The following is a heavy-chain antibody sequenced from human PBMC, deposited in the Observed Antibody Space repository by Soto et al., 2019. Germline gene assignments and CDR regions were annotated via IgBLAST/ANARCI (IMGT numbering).Heavy chain of an antibody. Sequence: ASVKVSCKASGCTFGSYAISWVRQAPGQVLEWMGGIIPIFGTANYAQKFQGRVTITADESTSTAYMELSSLRSEDTAVYYCARGRGYYYYYYGMDVWGQGTTVTVS. CDR2: IIPIFGTA. CDR3: ARGRGYYYYYYGMDV. D-gene: IGHD3-10*01. J-gene: IGHJ6*02. CDR1: GCTFGSYA. V-gene: IGHV1-69*13.